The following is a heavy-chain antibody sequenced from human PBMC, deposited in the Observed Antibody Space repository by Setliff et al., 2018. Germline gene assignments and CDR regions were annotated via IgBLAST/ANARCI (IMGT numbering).Heavy chain of an antibody. J-gene: IGHJ3*02. CDR3: ARNRVALYDAFDI. CDR2: IHPSNSDT. CDR1: GYSFTDYW. D-gene: IGHD5-12*01. V-gene: IGHV5-51*07. Sequence: PGESLKISCKGSGYSFTDYWIGWVHQMPGEGLEWMGIIHPSNSDTVYSPSFQGQVTISADRSITTAYLQWSSLKASDTAIYYRARNRVALYDAFDIWGQGTMVTVSS.